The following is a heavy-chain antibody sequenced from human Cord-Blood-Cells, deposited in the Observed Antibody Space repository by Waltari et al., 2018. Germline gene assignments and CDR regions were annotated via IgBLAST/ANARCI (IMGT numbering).Heavy chain of an antibody. CDR1: GGSFSGYY. CDR2: INHRGST. J-gene: IGHJ4*02. V-gene: IGHV4-34*01. D-gene: IGHD5-12*01. Sequence: QVQLQQWGAGLLKPSETLSLTCPVYGGSFSGYYWGWFRQPPGKGLAWIGEINHRGSTNCNPSLKSRITISVDTYKNQFSLKLSYVTASDTAVYYCARISVDIVATNDYWGQGTLVTVSS. CDR3: ARISVDIVATNDY.